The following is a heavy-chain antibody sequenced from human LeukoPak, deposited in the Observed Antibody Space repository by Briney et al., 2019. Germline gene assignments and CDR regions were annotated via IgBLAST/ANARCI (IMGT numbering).Heavy chain of an antibody. V-gene: IGHV1-8*01. CDR2: MNPNSGNT. J-gene: IGHJ5*02. D-gene: IGHD3-10*01. CDR3: ARGAGTMVRGVIIWNWFDP. Sequence: ASVTVSCKASGYTFTSYDINWVRQATGQGLEWMGWMNPNSGNTGYAQKFQGRVTMTRNTSISTAYMELSSLRSEDTAVYYCARGAGTMVRGVIIWNWFDPWGQGTLVTVSS. CDR1: GYTFTSYD.